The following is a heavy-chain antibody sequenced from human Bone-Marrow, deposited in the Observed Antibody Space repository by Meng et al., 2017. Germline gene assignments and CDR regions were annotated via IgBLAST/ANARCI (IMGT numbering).Heavy chain of an antibody. CDR2: ISGSGGST. CDR3: AKIYYYDSSGYPIRDY. CDR1: GFTFSSYA. D-gene: IGHD3-22*01. Sequence: GGSLRLSCAASGFTFSSYAMSWVRQAPGKGLEWVSAISGSGGSTYYADSVKGRFTISRDNSKNTPYLQMNSLRAEDTAVYYCAKIYYYDSSGYPIRDYWGQGTLVTVSS. J-gene: IGHJ4*02. V-gene: IGHV3-23*01.